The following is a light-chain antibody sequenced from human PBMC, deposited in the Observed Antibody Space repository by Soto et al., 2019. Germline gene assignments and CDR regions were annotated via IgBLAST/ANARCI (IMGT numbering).Light chain of an antibody. CDR3: QQYSSIPIT. CDR2: WAS. V-gene: IGKV4-1*01. Sequence: DIVMTQSPDSLAVSLGERATINCKSSQSVLYSSNNKNCLAWFQKKPGQPPKLLIFWASTREFGVPDRFSGSGSGTDFTLTTSSLQPEDVAVYYCQQYSSIPITFGQGTRLEI. CDR1: QSVLYSSNNKNC. J-gene: IGKJ5*01.